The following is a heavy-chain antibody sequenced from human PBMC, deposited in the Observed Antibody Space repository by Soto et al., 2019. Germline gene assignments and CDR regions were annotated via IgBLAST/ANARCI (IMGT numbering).Heavy chain of an antibody. CDR1: GCSFSSYA. J-gene: IGHJ4*02. CDR2: ISYDVSNK. D-gene: IGHD2-2*02. CDR3: ARGNIPIVGPNDY. Sequence: HPGVSLRRSCAASGCSFSSYAMHWVRQAPGKGLEWVAVISYDVSNKYYADSVKGRFTISRDNSKNTLYLQMNSLRAEDTAVYYWARGNIPIVGPNDYWGQGTLVNGSS. V-gene: IGHV3-30-3*01.